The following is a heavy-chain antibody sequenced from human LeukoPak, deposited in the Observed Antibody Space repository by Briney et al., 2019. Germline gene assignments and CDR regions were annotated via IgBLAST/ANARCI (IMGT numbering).Heavy chain of an antibody. V-gene: IGHV3-23*01. CDR3: AKAGYSSSWNWFDP. CDR2: ISGSGGST. D-gene: IGHD6-13*01. Sequence: GGSLGLSCAASGFTFSSYAMSWVRQAPGKGLEWVSAISGSGGSTYYADSVKGRFTISRDNSKNTLYLQMNSLRAEDTAVYYCAKAGYSSSWNWFDPWGQGTLVTVSS. CDR1: GFTFSSYA. J-gene: IGHJ5*02.